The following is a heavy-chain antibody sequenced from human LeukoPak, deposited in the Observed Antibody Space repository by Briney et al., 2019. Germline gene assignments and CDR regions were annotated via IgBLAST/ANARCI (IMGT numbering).Heavy chain of an antibody. V-gene: IGHV4-4*07. D-gene: IGHD3-10*01. CDR1: GGSISSYY. J-gene: IGHJ6*03. CDR3: ARAFAMVRGGNYYYYMDV. Sequence: PSETLSLTCTVSGGSISSYYWSWIRQPAGKGLEWIGRIYTSGNTNYNPSLKSRVTISVDKSKNQFSLKLSSVTAADTAVYYCARAFAMVRGGNYYYYMDVWGKGTTVTVSS. CDR2: IYTSGNT.